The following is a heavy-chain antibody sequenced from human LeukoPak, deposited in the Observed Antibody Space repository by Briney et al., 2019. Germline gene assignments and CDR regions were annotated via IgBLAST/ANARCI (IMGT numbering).Heavy chain of an antibody. Sequence: GGSLRLSCEASGFTFSNAWMSWVRQAPGKGLEWVGRIKSKTDGGTTDYAAPVKGRFTISRDDSKNTLYLQMNSLKTEDTAVYYCTTSTVVVPAAPYTDYWGQGTLVTVSS. CDR3: TTSTVVVPAAPYTDY. CDR2: IKSKTDGGTT. V-gene: IGHV3-15*01. D-gene: IGHD2-2*01. CDR1: GFTFSNAW. J-gene: IGHJ4*02.